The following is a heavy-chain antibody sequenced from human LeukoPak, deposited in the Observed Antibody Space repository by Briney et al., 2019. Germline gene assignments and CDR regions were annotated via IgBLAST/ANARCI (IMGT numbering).Heavy chain of an antibody. CDR3: ARGTPYYGSGSYTPARHYFDY. CDR1: RGSISRSGDY. J-gene: IGHJ4*02. CDR2: INHSGST. Sequence: SETLSLTCTVSRGSISRSGDYWGWIRQPPGKGLEWIGEINHSGSTNYNPSLKSRVTISVDTSKNQFSLKLSSVTAADTAVYYCARGTPYYGSGSYTPARHYFDYWGQGTLVTVSS. V-gene: IGHV4-39*07. D-gene: IGHD3-10*01.